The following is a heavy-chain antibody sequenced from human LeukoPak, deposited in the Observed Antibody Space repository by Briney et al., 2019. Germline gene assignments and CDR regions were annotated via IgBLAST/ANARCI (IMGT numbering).Heavy chain of an antibody. Sequence: GASVKVSCKPSGGTFDNYAISWVRQAPGQGLEWMGGIIPIFGTTDYAQKFQDRATITADKSTSTAYMELSSLKASDTAMYYCARRAISPGNWFDPWGQGTLVTVSS. CDR2: IIPIFGTT. J-gene: IGHJ5*02. CDR3: ARRAISPGNWFDP. CDR1: GGTFDNYA. V-gene: IGHV1-69*06. D-gene: IGHD2-21*01.